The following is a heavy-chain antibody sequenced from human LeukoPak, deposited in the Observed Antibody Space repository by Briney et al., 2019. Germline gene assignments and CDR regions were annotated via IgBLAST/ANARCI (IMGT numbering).Heavy chain of an antibody. D-gene: IGHD6-25*01. Sequence: SETLSLTCTVSGGSISIISSSTYYWGWIRQAPGKGLEWIGSLYYGENSHYNPSLKSRATLSVDTSNNQFSLKLTSVTAADAAVYFCARQLPTAAADTRGYFDYWGQGTVVAVSS. CDR3: ARQLPTAAADTRGYFDY. V-gene: IGHV4-39*01. CDR1: GGSISIISSSTYY. J-gene: IGHJ4*02. CDR2: LYYGENS.